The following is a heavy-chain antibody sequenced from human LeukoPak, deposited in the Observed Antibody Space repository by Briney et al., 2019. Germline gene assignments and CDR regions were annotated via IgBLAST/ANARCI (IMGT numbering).Heavy chain of an antibody. CDR1: GGSISSSSYY. J-gene: IGHJ4*02. CDR2: IYYSGST. V-gene: IGHV4-39*07. CDR3: ARELCGYSYECYFDY. D-gene: IGHD5-18*01. Sequence: PSETLSLTCTVSGGSISSSSYYWGWIRQPPGKGLEWIGSIYYSGSTYYNPSLKSRVTISVDMSKNQFSLKLSSVTAADTAVYYCARELCGYSYECYFDYWGQGTLVTVSS.